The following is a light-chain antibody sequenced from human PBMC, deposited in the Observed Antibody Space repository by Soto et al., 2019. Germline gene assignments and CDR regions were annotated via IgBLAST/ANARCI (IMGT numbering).Light chain of an antibody. V-gene: IGLV2-14*01. CDR1: SSDVGDYNY. J-gene: IGLJ1*01. Sequence: QSALTQPASVSGSPGQSITISCTGTSSDVGDYNYVSWYQHHPGKAPKLIIYEVNNRPSGVSNRFSGSKSGSTASLTISGLQAEDEADYSCSSYTSISTYVFGTGTKVTVL. CDR2: EVN. CDR3: SSYTSISTYV.